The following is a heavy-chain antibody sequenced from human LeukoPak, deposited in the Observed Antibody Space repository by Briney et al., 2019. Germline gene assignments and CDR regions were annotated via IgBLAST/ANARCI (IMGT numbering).Heavy chain of an antibody. CDR1: GGSISSFY. Sequence: SETLSLTCSVSGGSISSFYCNWMRQPAGKGLEWIGRIYTSGTTTYNPSLKSRFTMSVDTSRNQFSLKLSSVTAADTAVYYCAPPPYYYEANGYSAAWGQGTLVTVSS. CDR3: APPPYYYEANGYSAA. CDR2: IYTSGTT. D-gene: IGHD3-22*01. V-gene: IGHV4-4*07. J-gene: IGHJ5*02.